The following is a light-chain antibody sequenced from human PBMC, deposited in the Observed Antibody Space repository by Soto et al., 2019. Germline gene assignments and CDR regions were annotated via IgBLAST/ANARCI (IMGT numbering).Light chain of an antibody. V-gene: IGKV1-27*01. CDR3: QKYNSAAPT. J-gene: IGKJ3*01. CDR2: TTS. Sequence: DIQMTQSPSSLSASVGDRVSITCRASQGISNYLAWYQQKPGKVPKLLIYTTSTLRSGVPSRFSGSGSGTDFTLTISSLQTEDVATYYCQKYNSAAPTFGPGTRVDI. CDR1: QGISNY.